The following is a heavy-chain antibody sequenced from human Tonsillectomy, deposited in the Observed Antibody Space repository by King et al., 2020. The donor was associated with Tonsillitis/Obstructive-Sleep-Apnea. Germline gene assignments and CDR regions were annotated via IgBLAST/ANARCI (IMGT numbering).Heavy chain of an antibody. CDR3: VKDRGAVLSNGVCFGFDP. Sequence: QLVQSGGGVVQPGTSLRLSCAASGFTFSSYGMDWVRQAPGKGLEWVAVISYDGSNKYYADSVKGRFTISRDNTKNTLYLQMNSLRVEDTAVYYCVKDRGAVLSNGVCFGFDPWGQGTLVTVSS. CDR1: GFTFSSYG. CDR2: ISYDGSNK. D-gene: IGHD2-8*01. J-gene: IGHJ5*02. V-gene: IGHV3-30*18.